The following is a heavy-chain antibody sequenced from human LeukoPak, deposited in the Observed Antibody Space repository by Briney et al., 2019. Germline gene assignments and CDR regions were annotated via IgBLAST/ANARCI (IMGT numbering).Heavy chain of an antibody. CDR3: ARAPRNYDFWSGYYNPGYYYYGMDV. Sequence: ASVKGSCKASGYTFTRYDINWVRKATGQGLEWIGWMNPNSGNTGYAQKFQGRVTMTRNTSISTAYMELSSLRSEDTAVYYCARAPRNYDFWSGYYNPGYYYYGMDVWGQGTTVTVSS. CDR2: MNPNSGNT. V-gene: IGHV1-8*01. D-gene: IGHD3-3*01. J-gene: IGHJ6*02. CDR1: GYTFTRYD.